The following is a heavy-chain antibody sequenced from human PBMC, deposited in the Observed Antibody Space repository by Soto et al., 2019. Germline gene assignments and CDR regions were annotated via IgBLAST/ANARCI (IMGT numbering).Heavy chain of an antibody. D-gene: IGHD4-17*01. Sequence: SETLSLTCTVSGGSISSYYWSWIRQPPGKGLEWIGYIYYSGSTNYNPSLKSRVTISVDTSKNQFSLKLSSVTAADTAVYYCARSPSLAYDYGYGDYVGWFDPWGQGTLVTVSS. CDR2: IYYSGST. CDR3: ARSPSLAYDYGYGDYVGWFDP. J-gene: IGHJ5*02. CDR1: GGSISSYY. V-gene: IGHV4-59*01.